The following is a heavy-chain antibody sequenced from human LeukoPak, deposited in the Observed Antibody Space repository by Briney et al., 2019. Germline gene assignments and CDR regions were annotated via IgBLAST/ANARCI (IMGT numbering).Heavy chain of an antibody. CDR1: GFTFSSYS. Sequence: GGSLRLSCAASGFTFSSYSMNWVRQAPGKGLEWVSSISSSSSYIYYADSVKGRFTTSRDNAKNSLYLQMNSLRAEDTAVYYCASDGGDTYYDILTGYWGGYYYYYYGMDVWGKGTTVTVSS. D-gene: IGHD3-9*01. CDR2: ISSSSSYI. J-gene: IGHJ6*04. V-gene: IGHV3-21*01. CDR3: ASDGGDTYYDILTGYWGGYYYYYYGMDV.